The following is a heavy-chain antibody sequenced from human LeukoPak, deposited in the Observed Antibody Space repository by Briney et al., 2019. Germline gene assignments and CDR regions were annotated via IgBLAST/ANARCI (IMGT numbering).Heavy chain of an antibody. D-gene: IGHD1/OR15-1a*01. CDR3: ARGEQKERIWAFDY. V-gene: IGHV3-30*04. J-gene: IGHJ4*02. CDR2: ISYDGSNK. Sequence: GGSLRLSCAASGFTFSSYAMHWVRQAPGKGLEWVAVISYDGSNKYYADSVKGRFTISRDNAKNSLYLQMNSLRAEDTAVYYCARGEQKERIWAFDYWGQGTLVTVSS. CDR1: GFTFSSYA.